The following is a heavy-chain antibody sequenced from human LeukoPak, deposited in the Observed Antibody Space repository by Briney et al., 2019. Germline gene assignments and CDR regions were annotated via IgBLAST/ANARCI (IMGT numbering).Heavy chain of an antibody. D-gene: IGHD3-10*01. CDR1: GYTFTGYY. CDR3: ARDLGSYGSGSPEPNRFDP. V-gene: IGHV1-2*02. Sequence: VASVKVSCKASGYTFTGYYMHWVRQAPGQGLEWMGWINPNSGGTNYAQKFQGRVTMTRDTSISTAYMELSRLRSDDTAVYYCARDLGSYGSGSPEPNRFDPWGQGTLVTVSS. J-gene: IGHJ5*02. CDR2: INPNSGGT.